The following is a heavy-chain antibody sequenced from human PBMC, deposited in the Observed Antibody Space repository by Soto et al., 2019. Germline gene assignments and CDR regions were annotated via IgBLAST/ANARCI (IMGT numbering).Heavy chain of an antibody. J-gene: IGHJ6*02. Sequence: QVQLVESGGGVVQPGRSLRLSCAASGFTFSSYAMHWVRQAPGKGLEWVAVISYDGSNKYYADSVKGRFTISRDNSKNTLYLQMNSLRAEDTAVYYCAREGGSSGRGSYSGMDVWGQGTTVTVSS. D-gene: IGHD1-26*01. CDR2: ISYDGSNK. CDR1: GFTFSSYA. CDR3: AREGGSSGRGSYSGMDV. V-gene: IGHV3-30-3*01.